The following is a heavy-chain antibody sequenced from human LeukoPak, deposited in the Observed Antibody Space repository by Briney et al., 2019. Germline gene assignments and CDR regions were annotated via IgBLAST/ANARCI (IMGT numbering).Heavy chain of an antibody. CDR3: ARGGRYYYDSSGYYYVFRLFSRGFDY. CDR2: INHSGST. V-gene: IGHV4-34*01. Sequence: SETLSLTCAVYGGSFSGYYWSWIRQPPGKGLEWIGEINHSGSTNYNPSLKSRVTISVDTSKNQFSLKLSSVTAADTAVYYCARGGRYYYDSSGYYYVFRLFSRGFDYWGQGTLVTVSS. J-gene: IGHJ4*02. CDR1: GGSFSGYY. D-gene: IGHD3-22*01.